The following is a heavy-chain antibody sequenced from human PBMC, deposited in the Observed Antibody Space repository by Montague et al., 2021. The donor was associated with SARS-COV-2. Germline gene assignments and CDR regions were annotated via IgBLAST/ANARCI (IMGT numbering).Heavy chain of an antibody. D-gene: IGHD3-10*01. CDR3: VSLWKYGSGSHYAPWDYYNYGVDV. V-gene: IGHV4-39*01. Sequence: SETLSLTCSVSGGSITSSSYYWGWIRQSPDKGLEWIGNINYSGSTYYNPSLKSRVTISVDTSKYQFSLKLGSVTAADTAVYYCVSLWKYGSGSHYAPWDYYNYGVDVWGQGTTVTVSS. J-gene: IGHJ6*02. CDR2: INYSGST. CDR1: GGSITSSSYY.